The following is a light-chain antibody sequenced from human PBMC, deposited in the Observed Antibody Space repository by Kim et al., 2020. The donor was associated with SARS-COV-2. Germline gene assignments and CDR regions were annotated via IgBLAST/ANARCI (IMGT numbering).Light chain of an antibody. CDR3: NSRDSSGHHLV. CDR1: SLRSYY. Sequence: ALGQTVRITCQGDSLRSYYASWYQQKPGQAPILVIYGKNNRPSGIPDRFSGSSSGNTASLTITGAQAEDEADYYCNSRDSSGHHLVFGTGTKVTVL. V-gene: IGLV3-19*01. J-gene: IGLJ1*01. CDR2: GKN.